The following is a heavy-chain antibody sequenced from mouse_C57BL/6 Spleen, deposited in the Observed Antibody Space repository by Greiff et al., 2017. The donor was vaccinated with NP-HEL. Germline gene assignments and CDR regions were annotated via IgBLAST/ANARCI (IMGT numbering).Heavy chain of an antibody. J-gene: IGHJ4*01. CDR2: IYPGDGDT. Sequence: QVQLQQSGAELVKPGASVKISCKASGYAFSSYWMNWVKQRPGKGLEWIGQIYPGDGDTNYNGKFKGKATLTADKSSSTAYMQLSSLTSEDSAVYFWARFRSNWDPYAMDYWGQGTSVTVSS. CDR1: GYAFSSYW. V-gene: IGHV1-80*01. D-gene: IGHD4-1*01. CDR3: ARFRSNWDPYAMDY.